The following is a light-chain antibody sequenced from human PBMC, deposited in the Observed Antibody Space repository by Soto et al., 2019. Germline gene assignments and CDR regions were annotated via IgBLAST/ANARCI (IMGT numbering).Light chain of an antibody. J-gene: IGKJ2*01. CDR3: QQYYITPYT. V-gene: IGKV4-1*01. CDR2: WAS. Sequence: DIVMTQSPDSLAVSLGERATINCKSSQRVLYNSNNKNYLAWYQQKPGQPPKLLIYWASTRESGVPDRFSGSGSGTDFTLTISSLQAEDVAVYYCQQYYITPYTFGQGTKLEIK. CDR1: QRVLYNSNNKNY.